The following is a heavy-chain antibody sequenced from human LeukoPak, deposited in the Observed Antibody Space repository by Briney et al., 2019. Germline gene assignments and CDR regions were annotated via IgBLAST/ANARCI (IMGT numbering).Heavy chain of an antibody. CDR2: IVGSGDST. V-gene: IGHV3-23*01. D-gene: IGHD1-26*01. J-gene: IGHJ2*01. CDR3: AKDRTVGASYWYFDL. CDR1: GFTFSSYA. Sequence: GGSLRLSCAASGFTFSSYAMSWVRQAPGEGPEWVSAIVGSGDSTYYADSVKGRFTISRDNSKNTLYLQMNSLRAEDTAVYYCAKDRTVGASYWYFDLWGRGTLVTVSS.